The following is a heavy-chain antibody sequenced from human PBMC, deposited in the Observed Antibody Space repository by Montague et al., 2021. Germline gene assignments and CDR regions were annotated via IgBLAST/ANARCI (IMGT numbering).Heavy chain of an antibody. V-gene: IGHV4-4*08. Sequence: SETLSLTCTVSGAYISSCNWFWSWHRQGPGQGRVGYGTIYCGTSSYPSLTRRVTMSVATSKKQSSLWFSFMTAADAAVYYCSSWMHWGQGKLVTVSS. CDR1: GAYISSCN. J-gene: IGHJ4*02. CDR3: SSWMH. D-gene: IGHD2-2*03. CDR2: GTIYCGT.